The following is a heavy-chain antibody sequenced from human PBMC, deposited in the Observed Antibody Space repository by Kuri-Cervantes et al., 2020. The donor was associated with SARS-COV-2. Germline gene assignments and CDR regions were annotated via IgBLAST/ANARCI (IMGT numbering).Heavy chain of an antibody. Sequence: SETLSPTCTVSGGSISSHYWSWIRQPPGKGLEWIGYIYYSGSTNYNPSLKSRVTISVDTSKNQFSLKLSSVTAADTAVYFCARDYSNYFDYWGQGTLVTVSS. V-gene: IGHV4-59*11. CDR1: GGSISSHY. D-gene: IGHD5-18*01. CDR3: ARDYSNYFDY. J-gene: IGHJ4*02. CDR2: IYYSGST.